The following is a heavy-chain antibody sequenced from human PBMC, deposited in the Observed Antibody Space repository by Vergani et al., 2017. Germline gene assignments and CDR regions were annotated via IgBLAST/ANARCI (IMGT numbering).Heavy chain of an antibody. D-gene: IGHD1-1*01. CDR3: ARGRVPIPRKTKLERLGYFDY. V-gene: IGHV4-34*01. CDR2: INHSGST. CDR1: GGTFSSYA. Sequence: QVRLVQSGAEVKKPGSSVKVSCKASGGTFSSYAMSWVRQAPGKGLEWIGEINHSGSTNYNPSLKSRVTISVDTSKNQFSLKLSSVTAADTAVYYCARGRVPIPRKTKLERLGYFDYWGQGTLVTVSS. J-gene: IGHJ4*02.